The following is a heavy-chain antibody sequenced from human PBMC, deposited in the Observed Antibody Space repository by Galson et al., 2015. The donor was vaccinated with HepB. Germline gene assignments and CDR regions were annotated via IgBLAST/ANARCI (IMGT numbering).Heavy chain of an antibody. CDR2: VSGSGGT. V-gene: IGHV3-23*01. D-gene: IGHD4-17*01. CDR3: AKDSNHAGMTTVTTGPDY. Sequence: SLRLSCAASGFTFSTYAMSWVRQAPGKGLEWVSSVSGSGGTYYADSVKGRFTISRDNSKNTLYLQMNSLRAEDTAVYYCAKDSNHAGMTTVTTGPDYWGQGTLVTVSS. J-gene: IGHJ4*02. CDR1: GFTFSTYA.